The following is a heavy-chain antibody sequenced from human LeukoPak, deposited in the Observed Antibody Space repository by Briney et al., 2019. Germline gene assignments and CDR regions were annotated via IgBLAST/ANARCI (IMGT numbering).Heavy chain of an antibody. CDR1: GGSFSGYY. Sequence: SETLSLTCAVYGGSFSGYYWSWIRQPPWKGLEWIGEINHSGSTNYNPSLKSRVTISVDTSKNQFSLKLSSVTAADTAVYYCASQYYDFWSGYQFDYWGQGTLVTVSS. D-gene: IGHD3-3*01. CDR2: INHSGST. V-gene: IGHV4-34*01. J-gene: IGHJ4*02. CDR3: ASQYYDFWSGYQFDY.